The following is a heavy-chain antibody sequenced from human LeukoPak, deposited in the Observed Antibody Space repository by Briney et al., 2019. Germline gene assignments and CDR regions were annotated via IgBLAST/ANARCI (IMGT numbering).Heavy chain of an antibody. J-gene: IGHJ4*02. D-gene: IGHD3-9*01. CDR1: GYTFTSYD. CDR3: ARGRETYYDILTGYYDY. V-gene: IGHV1-8*01. CDR2: MNPNSGNT. Sequence: ASVKVSRKASGYTFTSYDINWVRQATGQGLEWMGWMNPNSGNTGYAQKFQGRVTMTRNTSISTAYMELSSLRSEDTAVYYCARGRETYYDILTGYYDYWGQGTLVTVSS.